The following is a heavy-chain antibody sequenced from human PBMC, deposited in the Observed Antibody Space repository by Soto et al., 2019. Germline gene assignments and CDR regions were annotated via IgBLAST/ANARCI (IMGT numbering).Heavy chain of an antibody. D-gene: IGHD1-1*01. CDR1: GGSVSSATYY. J-gene: IGHJ4*02. CDR2: IYYSGGT. V-gene: IGHV4-61*01. Sequence: PSETLSLTCTVSGGSVSSATYYWSWIRQPPGKGLEWIAFIYYSGGTNYNPSLKSRVTISVDTSKNQLSLKLSSVTAADTAVYYCARMATTGYFDYWGQGTLVTVSS. CDR3: ARMATTGYFDY.